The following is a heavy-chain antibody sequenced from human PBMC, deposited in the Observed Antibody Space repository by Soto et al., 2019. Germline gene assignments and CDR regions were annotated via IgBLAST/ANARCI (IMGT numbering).Heavy chain of an antibody. J-gene: IGHJ5*02. V-gene: IGHV1-69*13. D-gene: IGHD2-15*01. CDR1: GGTFSSCA. Sequence: AVKVSCKSAGGTFSSCAISWGRQAPGQGLEWMGGSITIFGTANYAQKFQGRVAITADESTSTAYMELSSLSSEDTAVYYCARDCSGGSCYHTWFAPWGPGTLVNVSS. CDR3: ARDCSGGSCYHTWFAP. CDR2: SITIFGTA.